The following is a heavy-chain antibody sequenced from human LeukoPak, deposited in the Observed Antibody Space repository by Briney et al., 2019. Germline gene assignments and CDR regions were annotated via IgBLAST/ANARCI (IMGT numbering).Heavy chain of an antibody. Sequence: GGSLRLSCAASGFTFSSYAMTWVRQAPGKGLEWVSAISGSGGSTYYADSVKGRFTISRDNAKNSLYLQMNSLRAEDTAVYYCARVGSSWYTVRYWGQETLVTVSP. CDR1: GFTFSSYA. J-gene: IGHJ4*02. CDR3: ARVGSSWYTVRY. D-gene: IGHD6-13*01. CDR2: ISGSGGST. V-gene: IGHV3-23*01.